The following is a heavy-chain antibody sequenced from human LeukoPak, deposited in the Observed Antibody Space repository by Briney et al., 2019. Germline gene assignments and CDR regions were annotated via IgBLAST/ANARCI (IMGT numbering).Heavy chain of an antibody. Sequence: GGSLRLSCAASGFTFSAYWMRWVRQAPGRGLEWVANINQDESEKNYVDSVKGRFTISRDNAQNSLYLQLNSLRAEDTALYFCARDRGYSNFDYWGQGTLVTVSS. CDR1: GFTFSAYW. V-gene: IGHV3-7*01. CDR2: INQDESEK. D-gene: IGHD3-10*01. J-gene: IGHJ4*02. CDR3: ARDRGYSNFDY.